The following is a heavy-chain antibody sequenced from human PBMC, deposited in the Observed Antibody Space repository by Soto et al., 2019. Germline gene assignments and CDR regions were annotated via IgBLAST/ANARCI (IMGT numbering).Heavy chain of an antibody. CDR2: IYIRGSP. J-gene: IGHJ5*02. CDR1: GTYVTSFS. D-gene: IGHD3-10*02. V-gene: IGHV4-4*07. CDR3: AGNPYVRGNYFFFDP. Sequence: PSETLSLTCAVSGTYVTSFSWIWVRQPPGRGLEWVGRIYIRGSPNYNPSLEGRITMSIDTSKNEVSLKLRSVTAADTAIYFCAGNPYVRGNYFFFDPWGRGXLVTVYS.